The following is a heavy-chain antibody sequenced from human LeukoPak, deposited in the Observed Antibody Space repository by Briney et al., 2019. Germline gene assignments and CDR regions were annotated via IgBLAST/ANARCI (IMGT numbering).Heavy chain of an antibody. J-gene: IGHJ3*02. CDR2: MNPNSGNT. CDR1: GYTFTSYD. V-gene: IGHV1-8*03. Sequence: VASVKVSCKASGYTFTSYDINWVRQATGQGLEWMGWMNPNSGNTGYAQKFQGRVTITRDTSASTAYMELSSLRSEDTAVYYCARDRGLRPDAFDIWGQGTMVTVSS. CDR3: ARDRGLRPDAFDI. D-gene: IGHD3-16*01.